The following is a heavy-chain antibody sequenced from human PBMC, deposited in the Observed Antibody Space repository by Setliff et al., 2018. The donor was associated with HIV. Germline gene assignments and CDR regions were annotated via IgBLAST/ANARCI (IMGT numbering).Heavy chain of an antibody. Sequence: SETLSLTCDVFGGSFSGYYWSWIRQPPGKGLEWIGEIIPSGSTNYNPSLKSRVTLSADTSKNQLSLSLTSVTAADTAVYYCARVRLTMIMMVDYFDQWGQGTLVTVPQ. CDR1: GGSFSGYY. CDR3: ARVRLTMIMMVDYFDQ. D-gene: IGHD3-22*01. J-gene: IGHJ4*02. CDR2: IIPSGST. V-gene: IGHV4-34*12.